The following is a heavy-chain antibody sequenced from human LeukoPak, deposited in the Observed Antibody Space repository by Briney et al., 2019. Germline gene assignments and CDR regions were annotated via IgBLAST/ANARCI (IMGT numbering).Heavy chain of an antibody. Sequence: SETLSLTCTVSGGSISSSSYYWGWIRQPPGKGLEWIGEINHSGSTNYNPSLKSRVTISVDTSKNQFSLKLSSVTAADTAVYYCARGGGSGWYGGPNGMDVWGQGTTVTVSS. D-gene: IGHD6-19*01. CDR2: INHSGST. CDR1: GGSISSSSYY. J-gene: IGHJ6*02. CDR3: ARGGGSGWYGGPNGMDV. V-gene: IGHV4-39*07.